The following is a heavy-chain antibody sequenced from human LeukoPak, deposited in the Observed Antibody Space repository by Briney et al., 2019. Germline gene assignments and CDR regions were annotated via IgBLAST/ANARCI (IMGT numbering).Heavy chain of an antibody. D-gene: IGHD6-19*01. CDR3: AKPRYPVGWHHFDY. V-gene: IGHV3-23*01. CDR2: MSGSGGRI. Sequence: GGSLTLSCGASGFTFSTYAMSWVRQAPGKRLEWVSSMSGSGGRINYADSVKGRFTISRDNSRNTLYLQMNSLRVEDTAVYFCAKPRYPVGWHHFDYWGQGSLVTVSS. CDR1: GFTFSTYA. J-gene: IGHJ4*02.